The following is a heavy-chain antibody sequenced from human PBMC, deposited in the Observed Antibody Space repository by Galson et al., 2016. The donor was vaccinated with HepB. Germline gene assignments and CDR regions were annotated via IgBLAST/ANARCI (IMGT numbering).Heavy chain of an antibody. CDR3: ARHRYTSGWYTLDS. CDR1: GGSLSGHY. V-gene: IGHV4-34*01. D-gene: IGHD6-19*01. CDR2: ITDSGST. J-gene: IGHJ4*02. Sequence: ETLSLTCGVSGGSLSGHYWNWIRQCPGKGLEWIGDITDSGSTNYNATLKSRVSISIDTPKNQFTLKLDSVTAADTAIYYCARHRYTSGWYTLDSWGQGTLVTVSS.